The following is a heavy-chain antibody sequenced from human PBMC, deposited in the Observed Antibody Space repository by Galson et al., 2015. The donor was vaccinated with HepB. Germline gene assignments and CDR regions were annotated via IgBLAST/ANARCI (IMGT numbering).Heavy chain of an antibody. V-gene: IGHV3-30*18. D-gene: IGHD1-26*01. CDR3: AKDSVSGSYSQDYYFDY. CDR1: GFTFSSYG. CDR2: ISYDGSNK. Sequence: SLRLSCAASGFTFSSYGMHWVRQAPGKGLEWVAVISYDGSNKYYADSVKGRFTISRDNSKNTLYLQMNSLRAEDTAVYYCAKDSVSGSYSQDYYFDYWGQGTLVTVSS. J-gene: IGHJ4*02.